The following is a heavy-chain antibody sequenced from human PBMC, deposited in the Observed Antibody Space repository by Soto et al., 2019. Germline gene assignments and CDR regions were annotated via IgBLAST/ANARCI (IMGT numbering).Heavy chain of an antibody. CDR2: IYSGGST. D-gene: IGHD2-15*01. CDR1: GFTVSSNY. Sequence: EVQLVESGGGLVQPGGSLRLSCAASGFTVSSNYMSWVRQAPGKGLEWVSVIYSGGSTYFADSVKDRFSISRENPKNTLHLQMIRPRDEGTAVYYCAREGRPWGQGTLVTVSS. CDR3: AREGRP. V-gene: IGHV3-66*01. J-gene: IGHJ5*02.